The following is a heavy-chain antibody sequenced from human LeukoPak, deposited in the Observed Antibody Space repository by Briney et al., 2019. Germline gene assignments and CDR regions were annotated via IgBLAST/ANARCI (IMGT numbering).Heavy chain of an antibody. CDR1: GGSISRYY. J-gene: IGHJ4*02. CDR3: ARAAGPLAAPDF. Sequence: PSETLSLTCTVSGGSISRYYWSWLRQPPGKGLEWIGYIYYSGSTNYNPSLKSRVTISVDTSKNQFSLKLSSVTAADTAVYYCARAAGPLAAPDFWGQGTPVTVSS. D-gene: IGHD6-13*01. CDR2: IYYSGST. V-gene: IGHV4-59*01.